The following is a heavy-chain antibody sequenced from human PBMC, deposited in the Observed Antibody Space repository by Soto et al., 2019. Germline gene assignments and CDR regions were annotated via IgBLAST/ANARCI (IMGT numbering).Heavy chain of an antibody. CDR2: IRSKAYGGTT. CDR1: GFTFGDYA. J-gene: IGHJ4*02. Sequence: GGSLRLSCTASGFTFGDYAMTWFRQAPGKGLEWVGFIRSKAYGGTTEYAASVKGRFTISRDDSKSIAYLQMNSLKTEDTAVYYCSSSLGIAVAGLRDYWGQGTLVTVSS. CDR3: SSSLGIAVAGLRDY. D-gene: IGHD6-19*01. V-gene: IGHV3-49*03.